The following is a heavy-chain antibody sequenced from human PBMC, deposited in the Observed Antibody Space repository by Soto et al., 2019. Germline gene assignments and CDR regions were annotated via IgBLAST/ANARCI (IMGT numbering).Heavy chain of an antibody. V-gene: IGHV3-23*01. CDR1: GFSFHTYA. Sequence: GGSLRLSCAASGFSFHTYAMGWVRQVPGKGLGWVSSLSGSGGSTNYADSVKGRFTISRDNTRDTLYLQMNNLRAEETAMYYCACWGHIVQVAPSDFDRWGQGTLVTVSS. D-gene: IGHD2-8*02. CDR2: LSGSGGST. J-gene: IGHJ4*02. CDR3: ACWGHIVQVAPSDFDR.